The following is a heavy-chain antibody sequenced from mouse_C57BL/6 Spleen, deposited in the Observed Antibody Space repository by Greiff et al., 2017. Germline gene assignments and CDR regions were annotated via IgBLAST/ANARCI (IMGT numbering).Heavy chain of an antibody. CDR2: ISSGSSTI. CDR1: GFTFSDYG. Sequence: EVKLVESGGGLVKPGGSLKLSCAASGFTFSDYGMHWVRQAPEKGLEWVAYISSGSSTIYYADTVKGRFTISRDNAKNTLFLQMTSLRSEDTAMXYCARRDYDIGGLDYWGQGTTLTVSS. J-gene: IGHJ2*01. CDR3: ARRDYDIGGLDY. D-gene: IGHD2-4*01. V-gene: IGHV5-17*01.